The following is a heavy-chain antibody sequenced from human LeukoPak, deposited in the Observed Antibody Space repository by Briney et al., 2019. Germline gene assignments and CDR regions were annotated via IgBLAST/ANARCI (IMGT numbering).Heavy chain of an antibody. J-gene: IGHJ4*02. CDR3: AREKTGTKYYFDY. CDR2: IIPILGIA. V-gene: IGHV1-69*04. CDR1: GYTFTGYY. D-gene: IGHD1-7*01. Sequence: SVKVSCKASGYTFTGYYMHWVRQAPGQGLEWMGRIIPILGIANYAQKFQGRVTITADKSTSTAYMELSSLRSEDTAVYYCAREKTGTKYYFDYWGQGTLVTVSS.